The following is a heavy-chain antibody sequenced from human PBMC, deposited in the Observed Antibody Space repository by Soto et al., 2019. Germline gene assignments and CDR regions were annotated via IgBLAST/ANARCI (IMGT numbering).Heavy chain of an antibody. Sequence: SETLSLTCTVSGDSISSGAYYWSWIRQHPGKGLEWIGNIYYSGSTYYNPSLKSRVTISVDTSKKQFSLKVSSVTAADTAVYYCARFTKVVPVAYGMDVWGQGTTVTVSS. J-gene: IGHJ6*02. D-gene: IGHD2-2*01. V-gene: IGHV4-31*03. CDR3: ARFTKVVPVAYGMDV. CDR2: IYYSGST. CDR1: GDSISSGAYY.